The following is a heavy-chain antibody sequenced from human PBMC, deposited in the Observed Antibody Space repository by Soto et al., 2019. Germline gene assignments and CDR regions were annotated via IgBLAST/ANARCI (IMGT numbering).Heavy chain of an antibody. D-gene: IGHD2-21*01. CDR1: GFTFSMYD. CDR3: AGDYWSYYMDV. CDR2: ISVSGVIT. J-gene: IGHJ6*03. V-gene: IGHV3-23*01. Sequence: GGSLGLSCASSGFTFSMYDMTGIPQAPGKGMEWVSCISVSGVITYYADSVKGRFTISRDNSKNTLYLQMNSLRAEETAVYYCAGDYWSYYMDVWGKGTTVTVSS.